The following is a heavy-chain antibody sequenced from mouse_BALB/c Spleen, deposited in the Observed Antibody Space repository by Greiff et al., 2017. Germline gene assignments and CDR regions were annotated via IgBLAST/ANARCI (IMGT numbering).Heavy chain of an antibody. Sequence: VQLQQSGAELVRPGTSVKVSCKASGYAFTTYLIEWVKQRPGQGLEWIGVINPGSGGTNYNEKFKGKATLTADKSSSTAYIQLSSLTSDDSAVYFCARGGRYDYAMDYWGQGTSVTVSS. V-gene: IGHV1-54*01. CDR3: ARGGRYDYAMDY. CDR1: GYAFTTYL. CDR2: INPGSGGT. J-gene: IGHJ4*01. D-gene: IGHD2-14*01.